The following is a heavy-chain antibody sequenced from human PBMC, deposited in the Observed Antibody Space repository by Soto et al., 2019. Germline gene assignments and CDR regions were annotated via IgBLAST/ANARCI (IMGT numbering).Heavy chain of an antibody. J-gene: IGHJ4*02. V-gene: IGHV3-53*01. D-gene: IGHD3-22*01. CDR3: SRAHYYTSSGYEG. Sequence: EVQLVESGGGLIQPGGSLRLSCAASGFTVSSNYMSWVRQAPGKGLEWVSVIYSGGSTYYADSVKGRFTISRDNSKNTLYLQMNSLRGEDTAVYYFSRAHYYTSSGYEGWGQGTLVTVSS. CDR2: IYSGGST. CDR1: GFTVSSNY.